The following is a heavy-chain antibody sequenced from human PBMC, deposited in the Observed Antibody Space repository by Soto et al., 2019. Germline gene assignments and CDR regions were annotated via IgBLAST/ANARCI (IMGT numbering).Heavy chain of an antibody. J-gene: IGHJ4*02. CDR3: ARAPNYFDY. Sequence: QVQLVQSGAEVKKPGASVKVSCKASGYPFTSYGISWVRQAPGQGPEWMGWISAYNGNTKYAQKLQGRVTMTTDTSTSTAAMEPRSPRSDDTSLCYCARAPNYFDYWGQGTLVTVSS. V-gene: IGHV1-18*01. CDR1: GYPFTSYG. CDR2: ISAYNGNT.